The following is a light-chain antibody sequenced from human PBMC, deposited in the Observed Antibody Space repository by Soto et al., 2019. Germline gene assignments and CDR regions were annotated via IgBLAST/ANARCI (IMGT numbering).Light chain of an antibody. Sequence: QSVLTQPPSASGTPGQRVSISCSGSSSNFGSNYVYWYQQLPGTAPKLLIYSDTQRPSGVPDRFSGSKSGTSASLAISGLRSEDEADYYCAAWDDSLSGGVFGGGTKLTVL. J-gene: IGLJ3*02. CDR1: SSNFGSNY. V-gene: IGLV1-47*02. CDR2: SDT. CDR3: AAWDDSLSGGV.